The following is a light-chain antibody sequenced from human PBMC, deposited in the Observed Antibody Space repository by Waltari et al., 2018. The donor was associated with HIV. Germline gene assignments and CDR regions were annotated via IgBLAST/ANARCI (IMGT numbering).Light chain of an antibody. V-gene: IGLV2-8*01. J-gene: IGLJ2*01. CDR1: SNDVGGYNQ. Sequence: QSALTQPPSASGSLGQSVTISCTGTSNDVGGYNQVSWYQQHPGKAPKTMIHEVTKRPSGVPDRFSGSKSGNTASLTVSGLQAEDEADYYCGSYGGTNNLLFGGGTRLTVL. CDR2: EVT. CDR3: GSYGGTNNLL.